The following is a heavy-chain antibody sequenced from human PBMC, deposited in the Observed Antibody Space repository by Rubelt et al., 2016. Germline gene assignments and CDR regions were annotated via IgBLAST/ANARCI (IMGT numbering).Heavy chain of an antibody. D-gene: IGHD4-17*01. CDR1: GFSFSNYW. CDR3: ARDRTPVTTGWFDP. Sequence: EVQLLESGGGLVQPGGSLRLSCEASGFSFSNYWMSWVRHAPGKGLEWVSHISSSGSTTYYAESVKGRFTISRDNAKNSLYLQMNSLGAEDTAVYYCARDRTPVTTGWFDPWGQGTLVTVSS. J-gene: IGHJ5*02. CDR2: ISSSGSTT. V-gene: IGHV3-48*04.